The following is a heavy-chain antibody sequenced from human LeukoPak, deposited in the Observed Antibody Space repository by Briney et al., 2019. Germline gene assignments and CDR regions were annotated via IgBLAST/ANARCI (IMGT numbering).Heavy chain of an antibody. D-gene: IGHD6-6*01. Sequence: GSLILSCAASGFTFSSYAMSWVRQAPGKGLERVSAISGSGGSTYYADSVKGRFTISRDNSKNTLYLQMNSLRAEGTAVNFRPNDEYSRPDYDYWGQRSMVTVSS. CDR3: PNDEYSRPDYDY. J-gene: IGHJ4*02. V-gene: IGHV3-23*01. CDR2: ISGSGGST. CDR1: GFTFSSYA.